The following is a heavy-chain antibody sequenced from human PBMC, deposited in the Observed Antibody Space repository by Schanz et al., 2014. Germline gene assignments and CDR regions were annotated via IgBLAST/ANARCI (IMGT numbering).Heavy chain of an antibody. V-gene: IGHV4-34*01. CDR2: INHRGST. D-gene: IGHD6-13*01. CDR3: ARGPDSTSADVTRGRRRYYFDY. CDR1: SGSFSGYY. Sequence: QVQLQQWGAGLLKPSETLSLSCAVYSGSFSGYYWSWIRQPPGKGLEWIGEINHRGSTNYNPSLKSRVTISVDTSKNQFSLKLSSGTAADTAVYYCARGPDSTSADVTRGRRRYYFDYWGQGTLVTVSS. J-gene: IGHJ4*02.